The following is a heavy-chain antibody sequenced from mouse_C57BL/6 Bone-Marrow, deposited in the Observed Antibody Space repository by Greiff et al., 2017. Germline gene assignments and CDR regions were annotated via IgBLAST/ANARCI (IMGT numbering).Heavy chain of an antibody. Sequence: LVESGPELVKPGASVKMSCKASGYTFTSYVMHWVKQKPGQGLEWIGYIYPYNDGTKYNEKFKGKATLTSDKSSSTAYMELSSLTSEDSAVYYCARDYGSSDYAMDYWGQGTSVTVSS. J-gene: IGHJ4*01. CDR2: IYPYNDGT. CDR3: ARDYGSSDYAMDY. V-gene: IGHV1-14*01. D-gene: IGHD1-1*01. CDR1: GYTFTSYV.